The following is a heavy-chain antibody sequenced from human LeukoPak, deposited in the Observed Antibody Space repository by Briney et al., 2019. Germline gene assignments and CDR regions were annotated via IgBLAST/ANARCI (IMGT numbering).Heavy chain of an antibody. CDR2: MNPNSGNT. V-gene: IGHV1-8*01. CDR1: GCTFTTLD. D-gene: IGHD3-10*01. J-gene: IGHJ5*02. CDR3: TRSRGRLGWFDP. Sequence: GASVQFSCKASGCTFTTLDINWGRQAPGEGREGMGWMNPNSGNTGYAQKFHGRVTMTRNTSISIADMELSSLRSEDTAVYYCTRSRGRLGWFDPWGQGTLVTVSS.